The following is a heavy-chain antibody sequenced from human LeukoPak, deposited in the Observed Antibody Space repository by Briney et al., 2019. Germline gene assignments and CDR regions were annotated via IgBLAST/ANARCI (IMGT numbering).Heavy chain of an antibody. CDR2: INSGGSGT. J-gene: IGHJ4*02. CDR3: ATSLGPLAEY. Sequence: GGSLRLSCAASGFAFSSNWMHWVRHTPGKGLVWVSRINSGGSGTTYADSVEGRFTISRDNAKNMLYLQMNSLRADDTAVYYCATSLGPLAEYWGQGTLVTVSS. V-gene: IGHV3-74*01. CDR1: GFAFSSNW. D-gene: IGHD7-27*01.